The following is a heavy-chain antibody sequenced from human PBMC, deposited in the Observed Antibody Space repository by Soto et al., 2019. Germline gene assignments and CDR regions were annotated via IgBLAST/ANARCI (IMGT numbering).Heavy chain of an antibody. J-gene: IGHJ5*02. CDR2: SDTYNENA. CDR3: ARLNIHDYGDYLNWFDR. Sequence: SVKVACNPCGGTFTNYDLTGLRQAPGQGLEWMGWSDTYNENANYAQKFRGRVTMTTDTSTSTAYMELRRLRSDDTAVYYCARLNIHDYGDYLNWFDRWGQGTLVTVSS. CDR1: GGTFTNYD. V-gene: IGHV1-18*01. D-gene: IGHD4-17*01.